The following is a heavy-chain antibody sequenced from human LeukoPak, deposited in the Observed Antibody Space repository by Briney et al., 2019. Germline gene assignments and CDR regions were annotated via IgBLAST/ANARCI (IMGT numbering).Heavy chain of an antibody. J-gene: IGHJ5*02. CDR2: IYSGGST. V-gene: IGHV3-53*01. CDR3: AAGYSSSWYKTYNWFDP. D-gene: IGHD6-13*01. Sequence: PGGFLRLSCAASGFTVSSNYMSWVRQAPGKGLEWVSVIYSGGSTYYADSVKGRFTISRDNSKNTLYLQMNSLRAEDTAVYYCAAGYSSSWYKTYNWFDPWGQGTLVTVSS. CDR1: GFTVSSNY.